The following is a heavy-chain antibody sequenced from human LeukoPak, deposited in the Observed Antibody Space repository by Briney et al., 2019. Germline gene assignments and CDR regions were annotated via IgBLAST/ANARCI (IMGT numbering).Heavy chain of an antibody. Sequence: QPGGPLRLSCAASGFAFSSYWMHWVRQAPGKGLVWVSRINSDGSSTSYADSVKGRLTLSRDNAKNTLYLQMNSLRAEDTAVYYCATYDMLTGYLGGFDYWGQGTLVTVSS. CDR1: GFAFSSYW. V-gene: IGHV3-74*01. D-gene: IGHD3-9*01. J-gene: IGHJ4*02. CDR3: ATYDMLTGYLGGFDY. CDR2: INSDGSST.